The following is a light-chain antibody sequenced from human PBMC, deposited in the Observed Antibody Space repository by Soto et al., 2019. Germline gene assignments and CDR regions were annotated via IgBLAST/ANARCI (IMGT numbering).Light chain of an antibody. Sequence: QSVLXQPRSVSGSPGQSVTISCTGTSSDVGGYDYVSWYQQHPGKAPKLMIYDVSKRPSGVPDRFSGSKSGNTASLTISGLQAEDEADYYCCSYAGSYVFGTGTKVTVL. CDR3: CSYAGSYV. CDR1: SSDVGGYDY. CDR2: DVS. J-gene: IGLJ1*01. V-gene: IGLV2-11*01.